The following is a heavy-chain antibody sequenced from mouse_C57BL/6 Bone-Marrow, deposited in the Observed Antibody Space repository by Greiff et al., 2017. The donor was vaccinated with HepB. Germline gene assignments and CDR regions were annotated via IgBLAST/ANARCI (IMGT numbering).Heavy chain of an antibody. CDR3: ARWGLRRGGYFDY. D-gene: IGHD2-4*01. V-gene: IGHV1-63*01. Sequence: VQLVESGAELVRPGTSVKMSCKASGYTFTNYWIGWAKQRPGHGLEWIGDIYPGGGYTNYNEKFKGKATLTADKSSSTAYMQFSSLTSEDSAIYYCARWGLRRGGYFDYWGQGTTLTVSS. CDR2: IYPGGGYT. CDR1: GYTFTNYW. J-gene: IGHJ2*01.